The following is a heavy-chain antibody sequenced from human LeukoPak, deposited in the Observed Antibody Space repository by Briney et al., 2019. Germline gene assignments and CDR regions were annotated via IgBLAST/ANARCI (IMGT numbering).Heavy chain of an antibody. V-gene: IGHV3-21*06. Sequence: GGSLRLSCAASGFTFSSYSMNWVRQAPGKGPEWVAHINSADNVEYYTDSVRGRFTMSRDNAKDLLYLQMNSLRDEDTAVYYCARDTVNGPFVISLDLWGQGVLVPVSS. J-gene: IGHJ5*02. D-gene: IGHD2-8*01. CDR2: INSADNVE. CDR1: GFTFSSYS. CDR3: ARDTVNGPFVISLDL.